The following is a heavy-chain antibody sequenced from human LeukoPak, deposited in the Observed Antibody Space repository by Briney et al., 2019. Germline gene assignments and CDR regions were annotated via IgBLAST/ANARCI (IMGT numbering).Heavy chain of an antibody. CDR3: ARVRPGYYCDY. V-gene: IGHV3-21*01. J-gene: IGHJ4*02. Sequence: GGSLRLSCAASGFTFSTHSMYWVRQAPGKGLEWVSSISASSNFIHYAESVRGRFTISRDNAKNSLYLQMNSLRAEDTAVYYCARVRPGYYCDYWGQGILVTVSS. CDR2: ISASSNFI. CDR1: GFTFSTHS.